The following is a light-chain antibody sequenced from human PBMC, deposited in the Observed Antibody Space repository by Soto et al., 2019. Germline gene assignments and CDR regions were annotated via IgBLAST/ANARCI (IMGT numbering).Light chain of an antibody. CDR1: QSVITN. CDR3: QQYNNWPST. J-gene: IGKJ1*01. V-gene: IGKV3-15*01. CDR2: DAS. Sequence: PATLAVTPGESTPLSCRASQSVITNLAWYQQKSGQARRLLIYDASTRATDIPARFSGSGSGTEFTLTISNLQSEDFVVYYCQQYNNWPSTFGQRAKVDI.